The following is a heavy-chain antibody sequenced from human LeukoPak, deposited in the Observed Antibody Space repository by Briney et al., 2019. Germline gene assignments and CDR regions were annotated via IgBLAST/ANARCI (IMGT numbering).Heavy chain of an antibody. Sequence: HPGGSLRLSCAASGFTFSSYWMSWVRQAPGKGLEWVANIKQDGSEKYYVDSVKGRFTISRDNAKNSLYLQMNSLRAEDTAVYYCARASPPIWSYDSTSRRYFDFWGQGTLVTVSS. V-gene: IGHV3-7*01. D-gene: IGHD3-22*01. J-gene: IGHJ4*02. CDR1: GFTFSSYW. CDR3: ARASPPIWSYDSTSRRYFDF. CDR2: IKQDGSEK.